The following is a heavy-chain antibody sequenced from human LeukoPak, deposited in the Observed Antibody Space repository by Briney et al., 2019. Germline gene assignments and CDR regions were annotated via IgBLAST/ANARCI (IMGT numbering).Heavy chain of an antibody. CDR3: ARSATVTTGYFDY. CDR2: IYSNGNT. Sequence: SETLSLTCSVSGGSISSSGHYWGWIRQSPEKGLDWIGSIYSNGNTYYNPSVKSRVTISVDTSKNQFSLKLTSVTAAETAVSYCARSATVTTGYFDYWGQGALVTVSS. J-gene: IGHJ4*02. CDR1: GGSISSSGHY. V-gene: IGHV4-39*07. D-gene: IGHD4-17*01.